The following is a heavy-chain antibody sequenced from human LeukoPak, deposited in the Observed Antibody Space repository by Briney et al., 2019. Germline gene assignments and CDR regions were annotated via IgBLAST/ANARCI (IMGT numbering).Heavy chain of an antibody. J-gene: IGHJ5*02. Sequence: ASVKVSCKASGYTFISYGISWVRQAPGQGLEWMGWINAYNGNTNHAQKFQGRVTMTTDTSTSTAYMELRSLRSDDTAVYYCGRDGSGTWLDPWGQGTLVTVSS. D-gene: IGHD3-10*01. CDR3: GRDGSGTWLDP. CDR2: INAYNGNT. V-gene: IGHV1-18*01. CDR1: GYTFISYG.